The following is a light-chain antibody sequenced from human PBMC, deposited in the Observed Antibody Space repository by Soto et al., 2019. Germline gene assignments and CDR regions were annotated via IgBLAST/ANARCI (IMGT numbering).Light chain of an antibody. CDR2: EDS. Sequence: QSVLTQPASVSGSPGQSITISCTETSSDVGSYNLVSWYQQHPGEAPKLIIYEDSERPSGVSNRFSGSKSGNTATLTISRVEAGDEADYFCHVWDSSSEHVFGTGTKLTVL. J-gene: IGLJ1*01. CDR3: HVWDSSSEHV. V-gene: IGLV2-14*02. CDR1: SSDVGSYNL.